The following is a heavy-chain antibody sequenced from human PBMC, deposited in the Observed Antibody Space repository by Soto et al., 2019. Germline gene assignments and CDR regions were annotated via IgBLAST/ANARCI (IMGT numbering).Heavy chain of an antibody. J-gene: IGHJ6*03. CDR2: IWYDGSNK. CDR3: ARGEQFLEWLRGYMDV. V-gene: IGHV3-33*01. CDR1: GFTFSSYD. Sequence: QVQLVESGGGVVQPGRSLRLSCAASGFTFSSYDMHWVRQAPGKGLEWVAVIWYDGSNKYYADSVKGRFTISRDNSKNTLYLQMNSLRAEDTAVYYCARGEQFLEWLRGYMDVWGKGTTVTVSS. D-gene: IGHD3-3*01.